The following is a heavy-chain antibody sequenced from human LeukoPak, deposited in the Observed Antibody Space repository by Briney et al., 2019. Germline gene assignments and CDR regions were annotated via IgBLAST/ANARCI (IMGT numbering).Heavy chain of an antibody. CDR1: GYTFTSYY. Sequence: ASVKVSCKASGYTFTSYYMHWVRQAPGQGLKWMGIINPSGGSTSYAQKFQGRVTMTRDTSTSTVYMELSSLRSEDTAVYYCARIMEDDSSGYYHFDYWGQGTLVTVSS. D-gene: IGHD3-22*01. CDR2: INPSGGST. V-gene: IGHV1-46*01. J-gene: IGHJ4*02. CDR3: ARIMEDDSSGYYHFDY.